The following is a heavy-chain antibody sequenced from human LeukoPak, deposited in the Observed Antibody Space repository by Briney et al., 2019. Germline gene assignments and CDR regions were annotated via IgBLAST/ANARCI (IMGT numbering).Heavy chain of an antibody. Sequence: SGMSASGSHTHSADFVKGRFTISRDNFKNTLYLQMNGLRVEDTAVYYCAKVRSGNNYYFDYWGQGTLVTVSS. CDR2: MSASGSHT. CDR3: AKVRSGNNYYFDY. J-gene: IGHJ4*02. D-gene: IGHD1/OR15-1a*01. V-gene: IGHV3-23*01.